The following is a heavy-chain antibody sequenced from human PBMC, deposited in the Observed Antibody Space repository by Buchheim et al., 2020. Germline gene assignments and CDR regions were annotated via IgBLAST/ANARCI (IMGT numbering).Heavy chain of an antibody. CDR2: INHSGRP. CDR1: GGSFYGYY. J-gene: IGHJ4*02. D-gene: IGHD3-10*01. Sequence: QVQLQQVGAGRLKPSETLSLTCVVSGGSFYGYYWSWVRHTPAKGLEWIGEINHSGRPISNPSLKSRLAISLDRSKSHFSLKLSSVTAADTAVYYCAKQYGPGGQGTL. V-gene: IGHV4-34*01. CDR3: AKQYGP.